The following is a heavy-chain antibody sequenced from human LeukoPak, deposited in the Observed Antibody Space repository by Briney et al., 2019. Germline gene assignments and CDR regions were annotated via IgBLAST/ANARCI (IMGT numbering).Heavy chain of an antibody. CDR2: IKKDDSVK. V-gene: IGHV3-7*01. Sequence: PGGSLRLSCLASGFSFSDSWMSWVRQAPGKGLERVADIKKDDSVKDYVDSVKGRFTISRDNAKNSLYLQMDSLRSEDTAVYYCATYTNGVAGNVWGQGTTVSVSS. CDR1: GFSFSDSW. D-gene: IGHD1-1*01. CDR3: ATYTNGVAGNV. J-gene: IGHJ6*02.